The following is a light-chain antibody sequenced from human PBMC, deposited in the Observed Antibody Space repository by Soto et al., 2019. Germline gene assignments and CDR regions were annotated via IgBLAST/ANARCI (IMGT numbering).Light chain of an antibody. CDR2: AAS. V-gene: IGKV1-9*01. CDR1: QGISSY. Sequence: DIQLTQSPSFLSASVGDRVTITCRASQGISSYLAWYQQKPGKATKLLIYAASTLQSGVPSRFSGSGSGTEFPLTISSLQPEDFATYYCQQLNSYPSTFGGGTKVELK. J-gene: IGKJ4*01. CDR3: QQLNSYPST.